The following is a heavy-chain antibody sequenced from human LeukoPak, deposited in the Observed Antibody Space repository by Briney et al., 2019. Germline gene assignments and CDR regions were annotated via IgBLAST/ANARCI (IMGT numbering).Heavy chain of an antibody. CDR2: ISWNSGSI. J-gene: IGHJ4*02. CDR3: AKDKGGSYPLGLDY. Sequence: GGSLRLSCAASGFTFDDYAMHWVRQAPGKGLEWVSGISWNSGSIGYADSVKGRFTISRDNAKNSLYLQMNSLRAEDTALYYCAKDKGGSYPLGLDYWGQGTLVTVSS. D-gene: IGHD1-26*01. CDR1: GFTFDDYA. V-gene: IGHV3-9*01.